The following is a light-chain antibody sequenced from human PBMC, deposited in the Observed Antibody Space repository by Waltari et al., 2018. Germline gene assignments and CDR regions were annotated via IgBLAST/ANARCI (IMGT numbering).Light chain of an antibody. J-gene: IGKJ1*01. Sequence: DIQMTQSPSTLSASVGDRVTITCRASQSLNNWLAWFQQKPGKAPKVLIYKASILESGVPSRFSGSVSGTEVTLTISSLQPDDFGSYYCQQYQKSPWTFGQGTKVEIK. V-gene: IGKV1-5*03. CDR3: QQYQKSPWT. CDR2: KAS. CDR1: QSLNNW.